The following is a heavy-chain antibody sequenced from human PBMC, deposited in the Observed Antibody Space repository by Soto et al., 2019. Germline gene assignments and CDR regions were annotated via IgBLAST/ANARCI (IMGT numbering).Heavy chain of an antibody. CDR3: ATMGTPATGLYYFDN. CDR2: MSYSGST. CDR1: GGSISSGNYY. J-gene: IGHJ4*02. V-gene: IGHV4-30-4*01. D-gene: IGHD1-7*01. Sequence: QVQLQESGPGLVKPSQTLSLTCTVSGGSISSGNYYWSWIRQPPGKGLEWIGFMSYSGSTSYNASLKSRVTISVDTSKSQFSLNLSFVTAADTAVYYCATMGTPATGLYYFDNWGQGTLVTVYS.